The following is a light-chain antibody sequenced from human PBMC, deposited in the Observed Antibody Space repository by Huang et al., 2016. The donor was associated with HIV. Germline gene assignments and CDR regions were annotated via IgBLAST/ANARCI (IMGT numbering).Light chain of an antibody. CDR1: QNVGNN. Sequence: EIVMTQSPATLSVSQGERDTLSCRARQNVGNNVAWYQHKPGQAPRLLIYAASTRAAGIPARFSGSGSGTGFTLTISSLQSEDFAFYYCQQYYRWLLYTFGPGTKVDVK. CDR2: AAS. V-gene: IGKV3-15*01. CDR3: QQYYRWLLYT. J-gene: IGKJ3*01.